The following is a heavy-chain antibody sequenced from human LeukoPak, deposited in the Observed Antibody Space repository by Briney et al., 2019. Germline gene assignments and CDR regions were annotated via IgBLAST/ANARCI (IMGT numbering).Heavy chain of an antibody. V-gene: IGHV3-53*01. D-gene: IGHD3-22*01. CDR1: GFTLSSNY. J-gene: IGHJ4*02. CDR3: ARDPSGYYPTYFDY. CDR2: IYSGGST. Sequence: PGGSLRLSCAASGFTLSSNYVSWVRQAPGKGLEGVSVIYSGGSTYYADSVKGRFTISRDNSKNTLYLQMNSLRAEDTAVYYCARDPSGYYPTYFDYWGQGTLVTVSS.